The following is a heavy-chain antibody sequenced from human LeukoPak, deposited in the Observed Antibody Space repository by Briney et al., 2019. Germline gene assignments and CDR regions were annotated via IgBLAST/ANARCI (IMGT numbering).Heavy chain of an antibody. J-gene: IGHJ3*02. CDR3: ARDRNRWELRWGAFDI. Sequence: ASVKVSCKASGYTFTGYYMHWVRQAPGQGLEWMGRINPNSGGTNYAQEFQGRVTMTRDTSISTAYMELSRLRSDDTAVYYCARDRNRWELRWGAFDIWGQGTMVTVSS. V-gene: IGHV1-2*06. CDR2: INPNSGGT. D-gene: IGHD1-26*01. CDR1: GYTFTGYY.